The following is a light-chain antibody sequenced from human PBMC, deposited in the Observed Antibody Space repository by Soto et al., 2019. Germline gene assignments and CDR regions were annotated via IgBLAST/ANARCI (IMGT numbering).Light chain of an antibody. Sequence: QSVLTQAPSASGTPGQRVTISCSGSSSNIGSNYVYWYQQLPGTAPKLLSYRNNQRPSGVPDRFSGSKSGTSASLAISGLRSEAEADYYCAAWDDSLSGDVVFGGGTKLTVL. J-gene: IGLJ2*01. CDR3: AAWDDSLSGDVV. CDR2: RNN. CDR1: SSNIGSNY. V-gene: IGLV1-47*01.